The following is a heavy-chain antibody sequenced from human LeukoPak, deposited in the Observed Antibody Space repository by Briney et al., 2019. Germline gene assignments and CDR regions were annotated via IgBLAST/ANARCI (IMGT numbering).Heavy chain of an antibody. V-gene: IGHV3-7*01. Sequence: GGSLRLSCAASGFTFSSYWMSWVRQAPGKGLEWVANIKQDGSEKYYVDSVKGRFTISRDNAKNSLYLQMNSLRAEDTAVYYCARCYGSGSYSISFFDYWGQGTLVTVSS. D-gene: IGHD3-10*01. CDR1: GFTFSSYW. J-gene: IGHJ4*02. CDR2: IKQDGSEK. CDR3: ARCYGSGSYSISFFDY.